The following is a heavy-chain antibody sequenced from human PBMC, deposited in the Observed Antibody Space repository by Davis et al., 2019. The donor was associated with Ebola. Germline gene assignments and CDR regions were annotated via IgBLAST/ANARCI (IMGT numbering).Heavy chain of an antibody. CDR3: TREFASGY. J-gene: IGHJ4*02. V-gene: IGHV3-11*04. CDR2: ISSDGSII. CDR1: GFTFSDYY. D-gene: IGHD2-21*01. Sequence: PGGSLRLSCAASGFTFSDYYMSWIRQAPGKGLEWVSYISSDGSIIDYADSVKGRFRAFRDNTNNTLYLSMNSLSAEDTALYYCTREFASGYWGQGTLVTVSS.